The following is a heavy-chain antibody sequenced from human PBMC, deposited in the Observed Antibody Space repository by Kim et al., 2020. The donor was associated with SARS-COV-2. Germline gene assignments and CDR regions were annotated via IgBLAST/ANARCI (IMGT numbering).Heavy chain of an antibody. CDR2: ISGSGGST. CDR1: GFTFSSYA. V-gene: IGHV3-23*01. CDR3: AKRKDRGPAAAGNNWFDP. J-gene: IGHJ5*02. D-gene: IGHD6-13*01. Sequence: GGSLRLSCAASGFTFSSYAMSWVRQAPGKGLEWVSAISGSGGSTYYADSVKGRFTISRDNSKNTLYLQMNSLRAEDTAVYYCAKRKDRGPAAAGNNWFDPWGQGTLVTVSS.